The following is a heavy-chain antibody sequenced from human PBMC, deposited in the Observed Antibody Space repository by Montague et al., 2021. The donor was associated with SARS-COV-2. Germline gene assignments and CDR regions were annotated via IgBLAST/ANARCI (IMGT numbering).Heavy chain of an antibody. CDR3: ARGRGYDWN. J-gene: IGHJ4*02. D-gene: IGHD5-12*01. Sequence: SLRLSCAASGFTFSSYEMNWVRQAPGKGLEWVSYISSSGSIIYYADSVKGRFTIPRDNAKNSLYLQMNSLRAEDTAVYYCARGRGYDWNWGQGTLVTVSS. CDR2: ISSSGSII. CDR1: GFTFSSYE. V-gene: IGHV3-48*03.